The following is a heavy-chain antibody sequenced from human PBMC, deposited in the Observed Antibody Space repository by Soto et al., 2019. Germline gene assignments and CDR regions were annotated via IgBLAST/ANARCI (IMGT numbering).Heavy chain of an antibody. J-gene: IGHJ4*02. CDR2: IIPILGIA. CDR1: GGTYSSYT. CDR3: ARDPMGVSLGKRTVFDY. D-gene: IGHD2-8*02. Sequence: SVKVSCKASGGTYSSYTISWVRQAPGQGLEWMGRIIPILGIANYAQKFQGRVTITADKSTSTAYMELSSLRSEDTAVYYCARDPMGVSLGKRTVFDYGGKEPLVTV. V-gene: IGHV1-69*04.